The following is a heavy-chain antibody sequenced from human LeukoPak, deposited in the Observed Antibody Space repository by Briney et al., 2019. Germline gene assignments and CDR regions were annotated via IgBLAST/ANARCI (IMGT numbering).Heavy chain of an antibody. CDR1: GFTLSSYA. J-gene: IGHJ4*02. CDR2: SSGNGGST. D-gene: IGHD6-19*01. Sequence: GGSLRLSCAASGFTLSSYAMSWVRQAPGDGLGWVSASSGNGGSTYYADSVKGRFTISRDNSKNTLYLQMNSVRAEDTSAYDCAQDLGFGNTQVKTSIAVAGPPYFDYWGQGTLVTVSS. V-gene: IGHV3-23*01. CDR3: AQDLGFGNTQVKTSIAVAGPPYFDY.